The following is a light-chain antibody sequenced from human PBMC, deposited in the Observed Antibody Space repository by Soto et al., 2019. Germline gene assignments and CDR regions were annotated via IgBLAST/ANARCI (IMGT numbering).Light chain of an antibody. Sequence: EIVLTQSPGTLSLSPGERGTLSCRASQTVSSNFLAWYQQKPGQAPRLLIFDASTRATGIPARFSGSGSGTEFTLTISSLQSEDFAVYYCQQYNNWPITFGQGTRLEIK. CDR1: QTVSSN. CDR2: DAS. J-gene: IGKJ5*01. CDR3: QQYNNWPIT. V-gene: IGKV3-15*01.